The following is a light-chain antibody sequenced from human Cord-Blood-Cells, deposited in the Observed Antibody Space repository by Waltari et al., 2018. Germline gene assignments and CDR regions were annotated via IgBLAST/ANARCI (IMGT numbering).Light chain of an antibody. Sequence: IVLTQSRATLSLSPGERATLPCRASQSVSSYLAWYQQNPGQAPMLLIYAASNRPTGIPARFSDSGSGTDFTLTISSLEPEGCAVYYCQQRSNWPPSLTFGGGPKVEIK. CDR3: QQRSNWPPSLT. CDR2: AAS. J-gene: IGKJ4*01. V-gene: IGKV3-11*01. CDR1: QSVSSY.